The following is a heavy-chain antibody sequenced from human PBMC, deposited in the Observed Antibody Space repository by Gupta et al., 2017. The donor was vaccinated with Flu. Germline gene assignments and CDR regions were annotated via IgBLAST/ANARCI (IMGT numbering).Heavy chain of an antibody. CDR3: ASGFVVVPAAYCFEY. V-gene: IGHV1-69*19. CDR2: IIHIFHIT. D-gene: IGHD2-2*01. CDR1: GGTFRTYA. Sequence: QVLLVQSGAEGKKPGSSVKVSCKASGGTFRTYAISWVRQAPGQGLEWMGGIIHIFHITKYAQKFQGRVTITADESTDTAYMERTRMGSEDTAVDYCASGFVVVPAAYCFEYWGQGTLVTGPS. J-gene: IGHJ4*02.